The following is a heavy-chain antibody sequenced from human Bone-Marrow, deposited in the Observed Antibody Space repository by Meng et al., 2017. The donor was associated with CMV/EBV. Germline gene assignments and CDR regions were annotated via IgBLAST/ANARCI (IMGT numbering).Heavy chain of an antibody. Sequence: SQTLSLTCAISGDSVSSNSAAWNWIRQSPSRGLVWLGRTYYRSKWYNDYAVSVKSRITLNPDTCKNQFSLQLNSVTPEDTAVYYCARELPHPTYYYYGMDVWGQGTTVTVSS. CDR1: GDSVSSNSAA. CDR2: TYYRSKWYN. D-gene: IGHD1-26*01. J-gene: IGHJ6*02. CDR3: ARELPHPTYYYYGMDV. V-gene: IGHV6-1*01.